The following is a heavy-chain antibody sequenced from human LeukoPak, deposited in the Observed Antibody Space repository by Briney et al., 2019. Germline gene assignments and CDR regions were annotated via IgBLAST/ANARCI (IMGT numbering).Heavy chain of an antibody. CDR2: ISSSGSTI. CDR1: GFTFSSYE. CDR3: ARGTPYYDILTGYYKRGAFDI. J-gene: IGHJ3*02. D-gene: IGHD3-9*01. Sequence: AGGSLRLSCAASGFTFSSYEMNWVRQAPGKGLEWVSYISSSGSTIYYADSVKGRFTISRDNAKNSLYLQMNSLRAEDTAVYYCARGTPYYDILTGYYKRGAFDIWGQGTMVTVSS. V-gene: IGHV3-48*03.